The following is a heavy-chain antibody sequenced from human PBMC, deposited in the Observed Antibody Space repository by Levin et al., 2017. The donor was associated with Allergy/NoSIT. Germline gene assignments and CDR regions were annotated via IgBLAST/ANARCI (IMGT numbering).Heavy chain of an antibody. Sequence: SETLSLTCIVSGGSISSYHWSWIRQPPGKGLEWIGYIYYSGSTNYNPSLKSRVTMSVDTSKNQFSLTLTSVTAADTAVYFCARDRVVASSGTYYDDGVAVWGQGTTVTVSS. J-gene: IGHJ6*02. CDR3: ARDRVVASSGTYYDDGVAV. CDR2: IYYSGST. D-gene: IGHD2-15*01. CDR1: GGSISSYH. V-gene: IGHV4-59*01.